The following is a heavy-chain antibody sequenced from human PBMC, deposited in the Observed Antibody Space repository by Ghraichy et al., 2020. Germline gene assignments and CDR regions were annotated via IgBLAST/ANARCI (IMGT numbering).Heavy chain of an antibody. V-gene: IGHV3-21*01. CDR3: ARSGGANYGSGSYYNDYYYYGMDV. J-gene: IGHJ6*02. CDR2: ISSSSSYI. CDR1: GFTFSSYS. D-gene: IGHD3-10*01. Sequence: GGSLRLSCAASGFTFSSYSMNWVRQAPGKGLEWVSSISSSSSYIYYADSVKGRFTISRDNAKNSLYLQMNSLRAEDTDVYYCARSGGANYGSGSYYNDYYYYGMDVWGQGTTVTVSS.